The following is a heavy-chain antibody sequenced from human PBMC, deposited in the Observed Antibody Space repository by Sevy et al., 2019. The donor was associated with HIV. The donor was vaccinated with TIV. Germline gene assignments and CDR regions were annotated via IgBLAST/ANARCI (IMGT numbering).Heavy chain of an antibody. V-gene: IGHV4-34*01. Sequence: SETLSLTCSVYGGSLTDYYWTWIRQPPGKGLEWIGEVNHCGSTNYNPSLKSRVTISIDTSKNQFSLKLNSMTAADTAVYYCARDFEAGAHFDYWGRGTLVTVSS. D-gene: IGHD1-26*01. J-gene: IGHJ4*02. CDR1: GGSLTDYY. CDR2: VNHCGST. CDR3: ARDFEAGAHFDY.